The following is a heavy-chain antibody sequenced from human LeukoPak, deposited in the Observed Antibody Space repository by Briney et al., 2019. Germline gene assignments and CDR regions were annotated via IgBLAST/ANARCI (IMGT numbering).Heavy chain of an antibody. CDR1: GGXINSYY. V-gene: IGHV4-59*08. CDR2: IYYSGST. D-gene: IGHD3-9*01. Sequence: SETLSLTCSVPGGXINSYYCSWIRQSPGKGLEWIGYIYYSGSTNYNPSLKSRVTISVDTSKNQFSLKLSSVTAADTAVYYCARHVWLQPFDYWGQGTLVTVSS. J-gene: IGHJ4*02. CDR3: ARHVWLQPFDY.